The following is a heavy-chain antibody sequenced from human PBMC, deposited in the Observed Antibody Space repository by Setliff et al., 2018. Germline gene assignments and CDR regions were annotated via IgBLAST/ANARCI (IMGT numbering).Heavy chain of an antibody. CDR2: IYSSGST. CDR1: GGSISSGDYY. J-gene: IGHJ6*03. CDR3: AGLPRIVVVPVYYYYYVDV. D-gene: IGHD2-15*01. V-gene: IGHV4-30-4*08. Sequence: SETLSLTCTVSGGSISSGDYYWSWIRQPPGKGLEWIGYIYSSGSTYYNPSLKSRVSISVDTSKNQFSLKLSSVTAADTAVYYCAGLPRIVVVPVYYYYYVDVWGKGTTVTVSS.